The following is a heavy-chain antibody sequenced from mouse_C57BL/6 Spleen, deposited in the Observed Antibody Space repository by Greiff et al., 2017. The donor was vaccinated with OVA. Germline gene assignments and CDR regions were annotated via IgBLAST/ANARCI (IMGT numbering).Heavy chain of an antibody. Sequence: QVQLQQSGAELVRPGASVKLSCKASGYTFTDYYINWVKQRPGQGLEWIARIYPGSGNTYYNEKFKSKATLTAEKSSSTAYMQLSSLTSEDSAVYFCARDSLLRLPFDYWGQGTTLTVSS. J-gene: IGHJ2*01. CDR3: ARDSLLRLPFDY. CDR2: IYPGSGNT. V-gene: IGHV1-76*01. CDR1: GYTFTDYY. D-gene: IGHD1-2*01.